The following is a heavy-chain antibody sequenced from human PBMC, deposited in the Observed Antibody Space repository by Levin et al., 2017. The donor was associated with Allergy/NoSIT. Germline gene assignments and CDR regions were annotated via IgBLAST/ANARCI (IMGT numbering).Heavy chain of an antibody. CDR3: ARDASDYYDSSGPRGAFDI. J-gene: IGHJ3*02. V-gene: IGHV4-61*01. Sequence: SETLSLTCTVSGGSVSSGSYYWSWIRQPPGKGLEWIGYIYYSGSTNYNPSLKSRVTISVDTSKNQFSLKLSSVTAADTAVYYCARDASDYYDSSGPRGAFDIWGQGTMVTVSS. D-gene: IGHD3-22*01. CDR2: IYYSGST. CDR1: GGSVSSGSYY.